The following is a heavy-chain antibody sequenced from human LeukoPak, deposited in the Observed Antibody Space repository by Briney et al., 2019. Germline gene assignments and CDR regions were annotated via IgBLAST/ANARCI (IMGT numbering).Heavy chain of an antibody. Sequence: GGSLRLSCAASGFTFSNYEMNWVRQAPGKGLEWISYISTSGTIEYYADSVKGRFTISRDHARNSLYLQMNSLRAEDTAVYYCARGLGNFDYWGQGTLVIVSS. CDR1: GFTFSNYE. J-gene: IGHJ4*02. CDR3: ARGLGNFDY. V-gene: IGHV3-48*03. CDR2: ISTSGTIE. D-gene: IGHD1-26*01.